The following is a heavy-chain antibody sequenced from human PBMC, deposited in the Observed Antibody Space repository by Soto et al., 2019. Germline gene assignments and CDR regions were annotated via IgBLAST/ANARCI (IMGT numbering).Heavy chain of an antibody. CDR2: FDPEDGET. Sequence: ASVKVSCKVSGYTLTELSMHWVRQAPGKGLEWMGGFDPEDGETIYAQKFQGRVTITEDESTSTAYMELSSLRSEDTAVYYCASNCGGDCYSGALRNWFDPWGQGTLVTVSS. V-gene: IGHV1-24*01. D-gene: IGHD2-21*02. CDR1: GYTLTELS. CDR3: ASNCGGDCYSGALRNWFDP. J-gene: IGHJ5*02.